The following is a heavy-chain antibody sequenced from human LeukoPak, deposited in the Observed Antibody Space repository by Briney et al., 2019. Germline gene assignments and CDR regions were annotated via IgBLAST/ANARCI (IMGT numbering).Heavy chain of an antibody. Sequence: SVKVSCKASGGTLSSYAISWVRQAPGQGLEWMGGIIPIFGTANYAQKFQGRVTITRNTSISTAYMELSSLRSEDTAVYYCARGNYYYYYMDVWGKGTTVTVSS. CDR1: GGTLSSYA. CDR2: IIPIFGTA. J-gene: IGHJ6*03. CDR3: ARGNYYYYYMDV. V-gene: IGHV1-69*05.